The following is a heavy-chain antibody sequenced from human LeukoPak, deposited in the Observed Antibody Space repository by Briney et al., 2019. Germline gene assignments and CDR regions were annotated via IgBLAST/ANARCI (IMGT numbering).Heavy chain of an antibody. CDR3: ARVEEGYGSGRRENYYYYYMDV. CDR2: ISSSGST. CDR1: GDSISSGDYY. D-gene: IGHD3-10*01. J-gene: IGHJ6*03. Sequence: SETLSLTCTVSGDSISSGDYYWSWIRQPAGKGLEWIGRISSSGSTSYNPSLKSRVTMSVHTSKNQFSLKLSSVTAADTAVYYCARVEEGYGSGRRENYYYYYMDVWGKGTTVTISS. V-gene: IGHV4-61*02.